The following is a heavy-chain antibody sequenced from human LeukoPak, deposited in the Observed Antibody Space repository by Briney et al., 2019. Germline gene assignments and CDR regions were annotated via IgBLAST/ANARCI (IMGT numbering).Heavy chain of an antibody. D-gene: IGHD4-17*01. V-gene: IGHV3-23*01. CDR3: AKTATVTTSWFDP. Sequence: AGSLRLSCAASGFTFSNYAMSWIRQAPGKGLEWVSAISGGGLSTYYADSVRGRFTISRDNSKSTLYLQMNSLRAEDTAVYYCAKTATVTTSWFDPWGQTTLATVSS. J-gene: IGHJ5*02. CDR2: ISGGGLST. CDR1: GFTFSNYA.